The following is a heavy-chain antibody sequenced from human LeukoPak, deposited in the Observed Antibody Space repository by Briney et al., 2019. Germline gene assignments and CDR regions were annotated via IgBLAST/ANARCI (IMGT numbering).Heavy chain of an antibody. CDR2: ISGSGGST. J-gene: IGHJ6*02. D-gene: IGHD2-2*01. CDR3: AKGGRIVVPRKYYYYGMDV. Sequence: PGGSLRLSCAASGFTFSSYAMSGVRQAPGKGLEWVSAISGSGGSTYYADSVKGRFTISRDNSKNTLYLQMNSLRAEDTAVYYCAKGGRIVVPRKYYYYGMDVWGQGTTVTVSS. CDR1: GFTFSSYA. V-gene: IGHV3-23*01.